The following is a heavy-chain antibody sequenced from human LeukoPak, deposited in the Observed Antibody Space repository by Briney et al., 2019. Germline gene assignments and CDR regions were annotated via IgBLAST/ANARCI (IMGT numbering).Heavy chain of an antibody. V-gene: IGHV1-8*01. J-gene: IGHJ5*02. Sequence: ASVKVSCKASGYTFTSYDINWVRPATGQGLEWMGWMNPNSGNTGYAQKFQGRVTMTRNTSISTAYMELSSLRSEDTAVYYCAILSDMVVVPAADNWFAPRGQGTLVTVSS. CDR2: MNPNSGNT. CDR1: GYTFTSYD. CDR3: AILSDMVVVPAADNWFAP. D-gene: IGHD2-2*01.